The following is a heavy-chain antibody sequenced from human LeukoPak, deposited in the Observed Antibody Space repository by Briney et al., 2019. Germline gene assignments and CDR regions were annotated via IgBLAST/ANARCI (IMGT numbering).Heavy chain of an antibody. CDR1: GGSLNSPNYY. D-gene: IGHD3-10*01. Sequence: PSGTLSLTCIVSGGSLNSPNYYWGWIRQPPGKGLEWIGTIYYTGTTYYNPSLKSRLTISVDTSKNQFSLKLTSVTAADTAVYYCARHDYYGSLNWFDPWGQGTLITVSS. V-gene: IGHV4-39*01. J-gene: IGHJ5*02. CDR2: IYYTGTT. CDR3: ARHDYYGSLNWFDP.